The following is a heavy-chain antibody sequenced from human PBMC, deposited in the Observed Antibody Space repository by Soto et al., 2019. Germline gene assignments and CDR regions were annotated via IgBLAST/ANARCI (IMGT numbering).Heavy chain of an antibody. CDR3: ARAALAVAGTSPLDH. J-gene: IGHJ4*02. Sequence: SETLSLTCTVSGGSISSGGYYWSWIRQHPGKGLEWIGYIYYSGSTYYNPSLKSRVTISVDTSKNQFSLKLSSVTAADTAVYYCARAALAVAGTSPLDHWGQGTLVTVSS. D-gene: IGHD6-19*01. CDR2: IYYSGST. CDR1: GGSISSGGYY. V-gene: IGHV4-31*03.